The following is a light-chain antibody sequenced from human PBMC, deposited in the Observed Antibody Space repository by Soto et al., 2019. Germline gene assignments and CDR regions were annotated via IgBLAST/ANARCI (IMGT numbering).Light chain of an antibody. Sequence: QSVLTQPPSASGTPGQRVTISCSGSSSNIGTNTVNSYQQYPGSDPHHLLYNTIQRPSGVLGRFSGSKSGSSASLAIHGLQSEDEADYYCVAWDGRLEVVLFGGGTKLTVL. CDR1: SSNIGTNT. CDR2: NTI. CDR3: VAWDGRLEVVL. J-gene: IGLJ2*01. V-gene: IGLV1-44*01.